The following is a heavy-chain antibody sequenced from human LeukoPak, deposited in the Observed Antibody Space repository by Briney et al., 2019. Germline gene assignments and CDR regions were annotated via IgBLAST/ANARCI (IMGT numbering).Heavy chain of an antibody. J-gene: IGHJ4*02. V-gene: IGHV3-21*01. CDR1: GFTFSSYS. D-gene: IGHD3-22*01. Sequence: GGSLRHSCAASGFTFSSYSMNWVHQAPGKGLEWVSSISSSSSYIYYADSVKGRFTISRDNAKNSLYLQMNSLRAEDTAVYYCARDSSGFIDYWGQGTLVTVSS. CDR2: ISSSSSYI. CDR3: ARDSSGFIDY.